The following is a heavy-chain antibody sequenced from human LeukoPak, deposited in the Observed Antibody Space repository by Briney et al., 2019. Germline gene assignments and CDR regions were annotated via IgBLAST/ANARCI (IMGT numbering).Heavy chain of an antibody. Sequence: ASVKLSCKASGYTFSNYGISWVRQAPGLGLEWMGWTSYNVNTNYSHKFQDRVTMTTDTSTTTAYMELRSLDSDDTAVYYCARHSGSGWQALGYWGQGTLVTVSS. J-gene: IGHJ4*02. CDR3: ARHSGSGWQALGY. CDR1: GYTFSNYG. CDR2: TSYNVNT. V-gene: IGHV1-18*04. D-gene: IGHD6-19*01.